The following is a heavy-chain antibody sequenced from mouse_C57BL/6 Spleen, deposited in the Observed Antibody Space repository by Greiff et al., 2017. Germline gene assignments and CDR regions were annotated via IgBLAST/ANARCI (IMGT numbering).Heavy chain of an antibody. D-gene: IGHD1-1*01. Sequence: VQLQQSGAELVMPGASVKLSCKASGYTFTSYWMHWVKQRPGQGLEWIGEIDPSDSYTNYNQKFKGKSTLTVDKSSSTASMQLSSLTSEDSAVYYCAAFYYGSPAWFAYWGQGTLVTVSA. CDR2: IDPSDSYT. J-gene: IGHJ3*01. CDR1: GYTFTSYW. V-gene: IGHV1-69*01. CDR3: AAFYYGSPAWFAY.